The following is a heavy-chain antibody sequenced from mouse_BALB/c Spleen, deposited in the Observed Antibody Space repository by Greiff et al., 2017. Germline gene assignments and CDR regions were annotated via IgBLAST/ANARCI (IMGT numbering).Heavy chain of an antibody. CDR2: ISDGGSYT. V-gene: IGHV5-4*02. Sequence: EVKLVESGGGLVKPGGSLKLSCAASGFTFSDYYMYWVRQTPEKRLEWVATISDGGSYTYYPDSVKGRFTISRDNAKNNLYLQMSSLKSEDTAMYYCARDSNAYWGQGTLVTVSA. CDR1: GFTFSDYY. D-gene: IGHD2-5*01. J-gene: IGHJ3*01. CDR3: ARDSNAY.